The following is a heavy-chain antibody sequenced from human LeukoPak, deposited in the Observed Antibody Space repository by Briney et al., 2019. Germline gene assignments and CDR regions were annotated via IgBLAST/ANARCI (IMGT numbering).Heavy chain of an antibody. Sequence: GEPLKISCKGSGYSFTSYWIGWVRQMPGKGLEWMGIIYPGDSDTRYSPSFQGQVTISADKSISTAYLQWSSLKASDTAMYYCARDAHGSGSYYTYGMDVWGKGTTVTVSS. V-gene: IGHV5-51*01. CDR3: ARDAHGSGSYYTYGMDV. D-gene: IGHD3-10*01. CDR2: IYPGDSDT. J-gene: IGHJ6*04. CDR1: GYSFTSYW.